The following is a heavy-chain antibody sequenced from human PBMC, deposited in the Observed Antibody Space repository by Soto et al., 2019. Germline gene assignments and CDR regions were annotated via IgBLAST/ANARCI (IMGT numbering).Heavy chain of an antibody. Sequence: ASVKVSCKASGGTFSSYTISWVRQAPGQGLEWMGRIIPILGIANYAQKFQGRVTITADKSTSTAYMELSSLRSEDTAVYYCATPLLFGHYPLNSIVIWGPGTRVTV. CDR3: ATPLLFGHYPLNSIVI. J-gene: IGHJ3*02. CDR2: IIPILGIA. V-gene: IGHV1-69*02. CDR1: GGTFSSYT. D-gene: IGHD4-17*01.